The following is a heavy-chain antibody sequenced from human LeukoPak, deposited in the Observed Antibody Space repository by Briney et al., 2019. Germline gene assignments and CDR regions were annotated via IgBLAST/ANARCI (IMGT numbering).Heavy chain of an antibody. Sequence: SETLSLTCTVSGGSISSYYWSWIRQPPRKGLEWIGYIYYSGSTNYNPSLKSRVTISVDTSKNQFSLKLSSVTAADTAVYYCARRDYYDSSGYLDAFDIWGQGTMVTVSS. CDR1: GGSISSYY. J-gene: IGHJ3*02. CDR2: IYYSGST. D-gene: IGHD3-22*01. V-gene: IGHV4-59*08. CDR3: ARRDYYDSSGYLDAFDI.